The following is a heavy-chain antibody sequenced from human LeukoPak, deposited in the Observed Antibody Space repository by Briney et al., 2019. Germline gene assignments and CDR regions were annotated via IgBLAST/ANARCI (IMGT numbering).Heavy chain of an antibody. CDR2: IREDGTEK. J-gene: IGHJ4*02. CDR1: GFTFSGAW. Sequence: PGGSLRLSCTASGFTFSGAWMTWVRQAPGKGLEWVANIREDGTEKNYVDSVKGRFTISRDNAKNSLYLQMNSLRAEDTAVYYCARGGGAGYYYDSSGYSPFDYWGQGTLVTVSS. D-gene: IGHD3-22*01. V-gene: IGHV3-7*01. CDR3: ARGGGAGYYYDSSGYSPFDY.